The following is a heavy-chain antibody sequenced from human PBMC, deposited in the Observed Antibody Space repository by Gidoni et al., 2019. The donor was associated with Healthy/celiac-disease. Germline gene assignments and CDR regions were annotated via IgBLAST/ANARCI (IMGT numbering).Heavy chain of an antibody. CDR2: ISSSSSYT. J-gene: IGHJ4*02. CDR3: ASVYSYGPLYYFDY. V-gene: IGHV3-11*06. CDR1: GFTFSDYY. Sequence: QVQLVESGGGLVKPGGSLRLSCAASGFTFSDYYMSWIRQAPGKGLEWVSYISSSSSYTNYADSVKGRFTISRDNAKNSLYLQMNSLRAEDTAVYYCASVYSYGPLYYFDYWGQGTLVTVSS. D-gene: IGHD5-18*01.